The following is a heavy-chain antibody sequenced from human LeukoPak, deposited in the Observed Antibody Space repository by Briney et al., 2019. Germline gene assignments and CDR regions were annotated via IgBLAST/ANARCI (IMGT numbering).Heavy chain of an antibody. CDR3: ASGDCSSTSCHAIGYFSYYYYMDV. D-gene: IGHD2-2*01. J-gene: IGHJ6*03. V-gene: IGHV1-69*13. Sequence: SVKVSCKASGGTFSSYAISWVRQAPGQGLEWMGGIIPIFGTANYAQKFQGRVTVTADESTSTAYMELSSLRSEDTAVYYCASGDCSSTSCHAIGYFSYYYYMDVWGKGTTVTVSS. CDR2: IIPIFGTA. CDR1: GGTFSSYA.